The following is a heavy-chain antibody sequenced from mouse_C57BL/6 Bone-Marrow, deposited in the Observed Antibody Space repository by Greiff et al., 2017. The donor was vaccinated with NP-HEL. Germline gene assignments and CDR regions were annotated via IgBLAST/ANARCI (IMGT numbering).Heavy chain of an antibody. J-gene: IGHJ4*01. D-gene: IGHD3-2*02. V-gene: IGHV5-9*01. CDR1: GFTFSSYT. CDR3: ARHGQLRLRDYAMDY. Sequence: EVQVVESGGGLVKPGGSLKLSCAASGFTFSSYTMSWVRQTPEKRLEWVATISGGGGNTYYPDSVKGRFTISRDNAKNTLYLQMSSLRSEDTALYYCARHGQLRLRDYAMDYWGQGTSVTVSS. CDR2: ISGGGGNT.